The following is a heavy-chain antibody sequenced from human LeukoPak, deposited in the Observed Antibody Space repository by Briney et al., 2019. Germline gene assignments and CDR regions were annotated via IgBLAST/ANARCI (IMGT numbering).Heavy chain of an antibody. J-gene: IGHJ3*02. V-gene: IGHV4-4*09. D-gene: IGHD3-22*01. CDR1: GGSISSYY. CDR3: ARHSWDYYDSSGYYHDAFDI. CDR2: IYTSGST. Sequence: PSETPSLTCTVSGGSISSYYWSWIRQPPGKGLEWIGYIYTSGSTNYNPSLKSRVTISVDTSKNKFSLKLSSVTAADTAVYYCARHSWDYYDSSGYYHDAFDIWGQGTMVTVSS.